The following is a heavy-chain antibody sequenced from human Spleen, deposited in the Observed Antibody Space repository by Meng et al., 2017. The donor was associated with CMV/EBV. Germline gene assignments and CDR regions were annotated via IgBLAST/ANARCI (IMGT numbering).Heavy chain of an antibody. V-gene: IGHV4-34*01. CDR1: SFSGYY. Sequence: SFSGYYWSWIRQPPGKGLEWIGEINHSGSTNYNPSLKSRVTISVDTSKNQFSLKLSSVTAADTAVYYCARVGGGYVFLTSRYYFDYWGQGTLVTVSS. D-gene: IGHD5-12*01. CDR2: INHSGST. CDR3: ARVGGGYVFLTSRYYFDY. J-gene: IGHJ4*02.